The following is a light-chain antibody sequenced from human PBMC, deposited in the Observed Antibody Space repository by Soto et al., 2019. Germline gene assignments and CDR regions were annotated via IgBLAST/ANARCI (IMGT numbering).Light chain of an antibody. CDR1: SSNIGSNT. CDR3: ASWDASLGAWV. V-gene: IGLV1-47*02. Sequence: QSVLTQPPSASGTPGQRVTISCSGSSSNIGSNTVNWYQQLPGTAPKLLIYSDTQRPSGVPDRFSGSKSGASASLAISGLRSEDEGDYYCASWDASLGAWVFGGGTKLTVL. CDR2: SDT. J-gene: IGLJ3*02.